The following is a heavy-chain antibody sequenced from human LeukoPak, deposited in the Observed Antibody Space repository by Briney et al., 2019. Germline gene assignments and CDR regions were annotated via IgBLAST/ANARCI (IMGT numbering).Heavy chain of an antibody. CDR1: GASIITYY. CDR3: VKGRDGYDS. J-gene: IGHJ5*01. V-gene: IGHV4-59*01. CDR2: IYHSGST. Sequence: SETLSLTCTVSGASIITYYWSWLRQPPGKGLEWIGYIYHSGSTNSNPSLKSRVTMSVDTSNNQFSLKLTSVTAADTAFYYCVKGRDGYDSWGQGTLVTVSS. D-gene: IGHD5-24*01.